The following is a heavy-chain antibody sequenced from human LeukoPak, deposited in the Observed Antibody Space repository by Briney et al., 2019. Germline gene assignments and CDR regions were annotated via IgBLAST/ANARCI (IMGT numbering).Heavy chain of an antibody. V-gene: IGHV4-34*01. CDR2: INHSGST. CDR1: GGSFSGYY. J-gene: IGHJ4*02. D-gene: IGHD2-15*01. CDR3: ARNSRGYCSGGSCYFYFDY. Sequence: SETLSLTCAVYGGSFSGYYWSWIRQPPGKGLEWIGEINHSGSTNYNPSLKSRVTISVDTSKNQFSLKLSSVTAADTAVYYCARNSRGYCSGGSCYFYFDYWGQGTLVTVSS.